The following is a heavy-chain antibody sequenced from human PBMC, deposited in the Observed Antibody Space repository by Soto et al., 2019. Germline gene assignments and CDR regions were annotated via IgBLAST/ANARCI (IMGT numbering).Heavy chain of an antibody. V-gene: IGHV4-38-2*01. Sequence: TSETLSLTCAVSGYSISSGYYWGWLRQPPGKGLEWIGSIYRGGSTYYNPSLNSRVTLSIDMTNNHVSLILNSVTAADTAVYYCARVGPWVPYYYDSSPYTFENWFDPRGQGTLVTVSS. CDR2: IYRGGST. CDR1: GYSISSGYY. D-gene: IGHD3-22*01. J-gene: IGHJ5*02. CDR3: ARVGPWVPYYYDSSPYTFENWFDP.